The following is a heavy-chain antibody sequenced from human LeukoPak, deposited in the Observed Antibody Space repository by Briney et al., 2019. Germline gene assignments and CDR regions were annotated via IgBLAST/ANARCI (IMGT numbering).Heavy chain of an antibody. CDR2: ISWNSGSV. CDR1: GFTFDDYV. Sequence: GGSLRLSCAASGFTFDDYVMHWVRQAPGKGLEWVSGISWNSGSVGYADSVKGRFTISRDNAKNSLYLQMNSPRAEDTALYYCGKDVTKGSSWFYGMDVWGQGTTVTVFS. V-gene: IGHV3-9*01. CDR3: GKDVTKGSSWFYGMDV. J-gene: IGHJ6*02. D-gene: IGHD6-13*01.